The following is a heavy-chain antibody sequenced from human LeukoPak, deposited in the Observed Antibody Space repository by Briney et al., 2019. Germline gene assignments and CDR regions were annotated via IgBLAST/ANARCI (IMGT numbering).Heavy chain of an antibody. CDR2: IYPGDSDT. V-gene: IGHV5-51*01. CDR3: ARKYYYGSSGVYYFDY. D-gene: IGHD3-22*01. Sequence: KYGESLKISCKGSGYRFSSYWIGWVRQMPGKGLEWMGIIYPGDSDTRYSPSFQGQVTISADKSISTAYLQWSSLKASDTAMYYCARKYYYGSSGVYYFDYWGQGTLVTVSS. CDR1: GYRFSSYW. J-gene: IGHJ4*02.